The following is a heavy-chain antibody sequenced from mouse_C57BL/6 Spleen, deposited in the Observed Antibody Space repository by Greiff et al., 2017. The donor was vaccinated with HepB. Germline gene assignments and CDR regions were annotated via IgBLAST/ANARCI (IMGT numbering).Heavy chain of an antibody. CDR3: ARGEGDDYAMDY. J-gene: IGHJ4*01. Sequence: QVQLKESGAELVKPGASVKISCKASGYAFSSYWMNWVKQRPGKGLEWIGQIYPGDGDTNYNGKFKGKATLTADKSCSTAYMQLSSLTSEDSAVYFCARGEGDDYAMDYWGQGTSVTVSS. D-gene: IGHD3-3*01. V-gene: IGHV1-80*01. CDR1: GYAFSSYW. CDR2: IYPGDGDT.